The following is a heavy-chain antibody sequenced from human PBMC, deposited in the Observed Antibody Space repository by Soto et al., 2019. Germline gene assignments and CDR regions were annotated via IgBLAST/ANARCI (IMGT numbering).Heavy chain of an antibody. CDR1: GFTFSSYS. CDR3: AKGGNWGHFDY. V-gene: IGHV3-30*18. Sequence: QVQLVESGGGVVQPGRSLKLSCAASGFTFSSYSMHWVRQAPGKGLEWVAVISYDGSNKYYADSVKGRFTISRDNSKNTLYLQMNSLRAEDTAVYYCAKGGNWGHFDYWGQGTLVTVSS. J-gene: IGHJ4*02. CDR2: ISYDGSNK. D-gene: IGHD7-27*01.